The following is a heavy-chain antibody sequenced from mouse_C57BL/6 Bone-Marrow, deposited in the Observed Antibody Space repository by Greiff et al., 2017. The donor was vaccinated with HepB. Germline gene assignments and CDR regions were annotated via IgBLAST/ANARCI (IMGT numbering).Heavy chain of an antibody. D-gene: IGHD3-2*02. CDR3: ARPGSGYRRENYAMDY. V-gene: IGHV5-17*01. Sequence: EVKVVESGGGLVKPGGSLKLSCAASGFTFSDYGMHWVRQAPEKGLEWVAYISSGSSTIYYADTVKGRFTISRDNAKNTLFLQMTSLRSEDTAMYYGARPGSGYRRENYAMDYWGQGTSVTVSS. J-gene: IGHJ4*01. CDR1: GFTFSDYG. CDR2: ISSGSSTI.